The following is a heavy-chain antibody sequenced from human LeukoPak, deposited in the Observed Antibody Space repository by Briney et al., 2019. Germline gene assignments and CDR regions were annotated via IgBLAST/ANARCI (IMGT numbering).Heavy chain of an antibody. CDR1: GGSISSSSYY. D-gene: IGHD6-19*01. J-gene: IGHJ4*02. CDR3: ASIGWSSIDY. Sequence: SETLSLTCTVSGGSISSSSYYWGWIRQPPGKGLEWIGSIYYSGSTYYNPSLKSRVTISVDTSKNQFSLKLSSVTAADTAVYYCASIGWSSIDYWGQGTLVTVSS. V-gene: IGHV4-39*07. CDR2: IYYSGST.